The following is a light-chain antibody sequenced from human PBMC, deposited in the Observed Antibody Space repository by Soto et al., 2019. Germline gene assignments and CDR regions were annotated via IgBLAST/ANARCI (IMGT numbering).Light chain of an antibody. V-gene: IGKV3-15*01. Sequence: EIVMTQSPATLSVSPGERATLSCRASQDVGSKLAWYQQKPGQAPRLLIYGATTRATGIPARFSGSGSGTQFTLTISSLQSADFAVYYCQQCNDSPPWTFGQGTKVEI. CDR2: GAT. CDR1: QDVGSK. CDR3: QQCNDSPPWT. J-gene: IGKJ1*01.